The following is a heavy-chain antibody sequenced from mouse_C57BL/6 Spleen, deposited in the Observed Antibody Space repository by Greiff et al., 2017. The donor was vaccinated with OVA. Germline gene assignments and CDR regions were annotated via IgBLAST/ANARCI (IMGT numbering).Heavy chain of an antibody. CDR3: ARKKIYYGYDVGSMDY. V-gene: IGHV1-26*01. CDR1: GYTFTDYY. CDR2: INPNNGGT. D-gene: IGHD2-2*01. J-gene: IGHJ4*01. Sequence: VQLQQSGPELVKPGASVKISCKASGYTFTDYYMNWVKQSHGKSLEWIGDINPNNGGTSYNQQFKGKATLTVDKSSSTAYMELRSLTSEDSAVYYCARKKIYYGYDVGSMDYWGQGTSVTVSS.